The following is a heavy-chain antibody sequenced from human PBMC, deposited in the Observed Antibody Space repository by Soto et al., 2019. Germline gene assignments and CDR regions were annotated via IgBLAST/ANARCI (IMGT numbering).Heavy chain of an antibody. J-gene: IGHJ4*02. Sequence: GGSLRLSCAASGFTFSSSGMHWVRQAPGKGLEWVAVISYDGSNKYYADSVKGRFTISRDNSKNTLYLQMNSLRAEDTAVYYCAKASLINFYFDYWGQGTLVTVSS. D-gene: IGHD6-6*01. CDR3: AKASLINFYFDY. CDR2: ISYDGSNK. V-gene: IGHV3-30*18. CDR1: GFTFSSSG.